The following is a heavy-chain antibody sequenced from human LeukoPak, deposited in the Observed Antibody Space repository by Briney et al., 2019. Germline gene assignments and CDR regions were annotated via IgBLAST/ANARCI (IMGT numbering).Heavy chain of an antibody. CDR2: ISGSGDNT. D-gene: IGHD3-16*02. CDR3: AKAGDYVWGSYRYNNDY. J-gene: IGHJ4*02. Sequence: GGSLRLSCAASGFTFSSYAMSWVRQVPGKGLEWVSVISGSGDNTYYADSVKGRFTISRDNSKNTLYLQMNSLRAEDTAVYYCAKAGDYVWGSYRYNNDYWGQGTLVTVSS. V-gene: IGHV3-23*01. CDR1: GFTFSSYA.